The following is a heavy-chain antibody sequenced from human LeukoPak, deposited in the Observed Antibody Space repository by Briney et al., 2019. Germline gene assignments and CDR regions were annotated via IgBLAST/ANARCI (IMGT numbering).Heavy chain of an antibody. D-gene: IGHD3-9*01. J-gene: IGHJ6*02. CDR3: ARFPVRLVNAYYYYYGMDV. V-gene: IGHV4-30-4*01. CDR2: INHSGST. CDR1: GGSISSGDYY. Sequence: SQTLSLTCTVSGGSISSGDYYWTWIRQPPGKGLEWIGEINHSGSTNYNPSLKSRVTISVDTSKNQFSLKLSSVTAADTAVYYCARFPVRLVNAYYYYYGMDVWGQGTTVTVSS.